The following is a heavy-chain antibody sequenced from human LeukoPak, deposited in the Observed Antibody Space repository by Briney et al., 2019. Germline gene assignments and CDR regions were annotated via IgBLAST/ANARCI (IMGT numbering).Heavy chain of an antibody. V-gene: IGHV1-3*01. CDR1: GYTFTSYA. J-gene: IGHJ5*02. D-gene: IGHD6-19*01. CDR2: INAGNGNT. CDR3: ARMGVAGTRWFDP. Sequence: GASVKVSCKASGYTFTSYAMHWVRQAPGQRLEWMGWINAGNGNTKYSQKFQGRVTITRDTSASTAYMELSSARSEDTAVYYCARMGVAGTRWFDPWGQGTLVTVSS.